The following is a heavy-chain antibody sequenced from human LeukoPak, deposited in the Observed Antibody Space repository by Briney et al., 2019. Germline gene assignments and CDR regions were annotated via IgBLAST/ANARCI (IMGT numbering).Heavy chain of an antibody. CDR1: GFTFSTSA. J-gene: IGHJ6*02. CDR3: AREKPVGSYTMDI. Sequence: GGSLRLSRAASGFTFSTSAMHWVRRAPGKGLEWVSYISSSSRSTDYADSVTGRVTISRDNAKNSLYLQMNSLRAEDTAVYYCAREKPVGSYTMDIWDQGTTVIVSS. CDR2: ISSSSRST. D-gene: IGHD3-16*01. V-gene: IGHV3-48*04.